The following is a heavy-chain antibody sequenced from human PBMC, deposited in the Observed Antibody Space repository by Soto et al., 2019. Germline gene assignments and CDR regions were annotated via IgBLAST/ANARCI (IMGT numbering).Heavy chain of an antibody. V-gene: IGHV1-69*02. CDR1: GGTFSSYT. Sequence: ASVKVSCTASGGTFSSYTISWVRQAPGQGLEWMGRIIPILGIANYAQKFQGRVTITADKSTSTAYMELSSLRSEDTAVYYCARVWRDIVVQGPRAFDIWGQGTMVTVSS. D-gene: IGHD5-12*01. J-gene: IGHJ3*02. CDR3: ARVWRDIVVQGPRAFDI. CDR2: IIPILGIA.